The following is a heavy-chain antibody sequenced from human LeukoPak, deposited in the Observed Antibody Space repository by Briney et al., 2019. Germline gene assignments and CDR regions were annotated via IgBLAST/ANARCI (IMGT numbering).Heavy chain of an antibody. V-gene: IGHV4-34*01. CDR1: GGSFSGYY. CDR3: ARGIPWETYYYDSSGYYYDY. J-gene: IGHJ4*02. D-gene: IGHD3-22*01. CDR2: INHSGST. Sequence: PSETLSLTCAVYGGSFSGYYWSWIRQPPGKGLEWIGEINHSGSTNYNPSLKSRVTISVDTSKNQSSLKLSSVTAADTAVYYCARGIPWETYYYDSSGYYYDYWGQGTLVTVSS.